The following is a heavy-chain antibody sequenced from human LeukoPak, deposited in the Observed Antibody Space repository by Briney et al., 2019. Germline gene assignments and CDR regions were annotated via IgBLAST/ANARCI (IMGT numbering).Heavy chain of an antibody. V-gene: IGHV3-48*03. Sequence: SGGSLRLSCAASGFTFSSYEMNWVRQAPGQGLEWVSYISSSGNTIYYPDSVKGRFTISRDNAKNSLYLQMNSLRVEDTAVYYCASVGYFGSGMYSWGQGTLVTVSS. CDR1: GFTFSSYE. D-gene: IGHD3-10*01. CDR2: ISSSGNTI. J-gene: IGHJ4*02. CDR3: ASVGYFGSGMYS.